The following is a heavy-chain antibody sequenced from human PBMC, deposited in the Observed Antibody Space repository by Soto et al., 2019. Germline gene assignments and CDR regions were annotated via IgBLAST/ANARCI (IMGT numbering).Heavy chain of an antibody. D-gene: IGHD6-19*01. CDR3: ARAPKWLAVEYFDY. CDR2: ISAYNGNT. Sequence: ASVKVSCKASGYTFTSYVISWVLQAPGQGLEWMGWISAYNGNTNYAQKLQGRVTMTTDTSTSTAYMELRSLRSDDTAVYYCARAPKWLAVEYFDYWGQGTLVTVPS. J-gene: IGHJ4*02. CDR1: GYTFTSYV. V-gene: IGHV1-18*01.